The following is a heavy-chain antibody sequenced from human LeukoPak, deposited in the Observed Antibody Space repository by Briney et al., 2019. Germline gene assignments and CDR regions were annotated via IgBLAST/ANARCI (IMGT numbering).Heavy chain of an antibody. CDR2: IYPDDSDT. Sequence: GESLKISCKGSGYKFNAYWIAWVRQMPGKGLEWMGIIYPDDSDTRYSPSFQGQVTISADKSVSIAYLQWSSLKASDTAMYYCARPNITSYYDSRGYDAFDVWGQGTTVIVSS. V-gene: IGHV5-51*01. J-gene: IGHJ3*01. D-gene: IGHD3-22*01. CDR1: GYKFNAYW. CDR3: ARPNITSYYDSRGYDAFDV.